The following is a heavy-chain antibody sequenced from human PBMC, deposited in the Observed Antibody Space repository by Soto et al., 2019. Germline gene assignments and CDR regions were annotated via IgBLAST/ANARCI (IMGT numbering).Heavy chain of an antibody. CDR3: ARGGCSSSSHHCYYYYMDV. V-gene: IGHV3-74*01. Sequence: GGSLRLSCAASGFTFSSYWMHWVRQAPGKGLVWVSRINSDGSSTSYADSVKGRFTISRDNAKNTLYLQMNSLRAEDTAVYYCARGGCSSSSHHCYYYYMDVWGKGTTVTVSS. D-gene: IGHD6-6*01. J-gene: IGHJ6*03. CDR1: GFTFSSYW. CDR2: INSDGSST.